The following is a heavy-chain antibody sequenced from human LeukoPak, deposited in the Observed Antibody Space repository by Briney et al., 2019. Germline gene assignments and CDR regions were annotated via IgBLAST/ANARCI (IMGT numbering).Heavy chain of an antibody. D-gene: IGHD4-17*01. CDR1: GGSVSGYF. J-gene: IGHJ4*02. Sequence: SEALSLPCPVSGGSVSGYFWNWVRGPPGKGLEWVGYIDYSGTSNYNPSLQSRVTISVDTSKNQVSLKLSSVTAADTAVYYCARQDYGDYPPGYWGQGTLVTVSS. CDR3: ARQDYGDYPPGY. CDR2: IDYSGTS. V-gene: IGHV4-59*02.